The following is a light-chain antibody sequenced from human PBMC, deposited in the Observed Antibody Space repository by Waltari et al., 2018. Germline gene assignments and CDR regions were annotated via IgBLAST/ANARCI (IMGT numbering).Light chain of an antibody. J-gene: IGLJ1*01. Sequence: QSMLTRAPSASGPPGRGVNVSCSGRDTNIGANSGTWYLPDPGAAPKVLMYRSNQRPSGAPDRFSGSKSGTSASLAISGLRSEDEADYYCAAWDDRLDSYVFGTGTRVTVL. CDR1: DTNIGANS. V-gene: IGLV1-44*01. CDR3: AAWDDRLDSYV. CDR2: RSN.